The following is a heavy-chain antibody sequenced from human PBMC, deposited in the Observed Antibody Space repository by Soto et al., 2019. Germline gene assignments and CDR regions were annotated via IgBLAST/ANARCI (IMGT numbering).Heavy chain of an antibody. V-gene: IGHV4-59*01. D-gene: IGHD3-22*01. CDR2: IYYSGST. J-gene: IGHJ4*02. CDR3: ARAQKSYYYDSSGYYLDY. Sequence: SETLSLTCTVSGGSISSYYWSWIRQPPGKGLEWIGYIYYSGSTNYNPSLKSRVTISVDTSKNQFSLKLSSVTAADTAVYYCARAQKSYYYDSSGYYLDYWGQGTLVTVS. CDR1: GGSISSYY.